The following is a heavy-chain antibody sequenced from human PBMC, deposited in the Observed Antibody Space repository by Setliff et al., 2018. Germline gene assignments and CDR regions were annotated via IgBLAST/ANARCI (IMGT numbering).Heavy chain of an antibody. D-gene: IGHD6-19*01. J-gene: IGHJ5*02. CDR2: NSA. V-gene: IGHV1-18*01. CDR1: GYTFTNYG. Sequence: AASVKVSCKTSGYTFTNYGINWVRQAPGQGLEWMGWNSAYAQKFQGRVTMTRDTSINTAYMELSSLTSDDTAVYYCARATRDSDGWYYEYSWFDPWGQGTLVTVSS. CDR3: ARATRDSDGWYYEYSWFDP.